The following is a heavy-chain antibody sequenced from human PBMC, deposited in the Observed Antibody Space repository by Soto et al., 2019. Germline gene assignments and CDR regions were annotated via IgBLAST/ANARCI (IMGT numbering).Heavy chain of an antibody. V-gene: IGHV3-9*01. CDR3: AKDRVGHYYYYRDV. J-gene: IGHJ6*03. CDR2: ISWNSGSI. CDR1: GFTFDDYA. Sequence: EVQLVESGGGLVQPGRSLRLSCAASGFTFDDYAMHWVRQAPGKGLEWVSGISWNSGSIGYAGSVKGRFTISRDNAKNFLYLQKNRLRADGTALYYCAKDRVGHYYYYRDVWGKGTTVTVSS. D-gene: IGHD1-26*01.